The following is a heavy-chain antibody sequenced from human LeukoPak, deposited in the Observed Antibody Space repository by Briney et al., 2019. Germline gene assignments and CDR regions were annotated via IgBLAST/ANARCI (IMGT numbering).Heavy chain of an antibody. CDR2: TSYNGNT. V-gene: IGHV1-18*04. J-gene: IGHJ4*02. CDR3: ARHSGSGWQALGY. Sequence: ASVKVSCKASGYTFSNYGTSWVRQAPGLGLEWMGWTSYNGNTNYAQKFQDRVTKTTDTSTTTAYMELRSLESDDTAVYYCARHSGSGWQALGYWGQGTLVTVSS. CDR1: GYTFSNYG. D-gene: IGHD6-19*01.